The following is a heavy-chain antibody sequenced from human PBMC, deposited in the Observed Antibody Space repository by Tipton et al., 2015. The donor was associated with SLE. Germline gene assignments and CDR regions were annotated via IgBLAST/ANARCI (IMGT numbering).Heavy chain of an antibody. CDR1: GFTFSSYG. D-gene: IGHD6-13*01. V-gene: IGHV3-33*01. Sequence: RSLRLSCAASGFTFSSYGMHWVRQAPGKGLEWVAVIWYDGSNKYYADSVKGRFTISRDNSKNTLYLQMNSLRAEDTAVYYCARDSEQQLVLFWGQGTLVTVSS. J-gene: IGHJ4*02. CDR3: ARDSEQQLVLF. CDR2: IWYDGSNK.